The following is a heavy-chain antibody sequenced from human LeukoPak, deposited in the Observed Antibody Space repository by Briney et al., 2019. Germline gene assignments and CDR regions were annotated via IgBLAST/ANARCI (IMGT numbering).Heavy chain of an antibody. Sequence: GASVRLSYKFSVYTLTELYMHWVRQAPGKGLEWRGGFDPEDGETIYAQKFQGRVTMTEDTSTDTAYMELSSLRSEDTAVYYCATDRHPIATSLTNWGQGTLVTVSS. CDR2: FDPEDGET. V-gene: IGHV1-24*01. D-gene: IGHD2-2*01. CDR3: ATDRHPIATSLTN. CDR1: VYTLTELY. J-gene: IGHJ4*02.